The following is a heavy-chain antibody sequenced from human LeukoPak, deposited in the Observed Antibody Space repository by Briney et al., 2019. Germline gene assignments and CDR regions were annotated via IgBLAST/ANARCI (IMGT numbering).Heavy chain of an antibody. CDR3: ARALYSASWSY. Sequence: SETLSLTCNVSGGSISNYYWTWIRQPPGKGLESIGYIYNSGNTNYNPSLKSRVTISVDTSKNQFSLELSSVTTSDTAVYYCARALYSASWSYWGPGTLVTVSS. CDR2: IYNSGNT. CDR1: GGSISNYY. V-gene: IGHV4-59*01. J-gene: IGHJ4*02. D-gene: IGHD6-13*01.